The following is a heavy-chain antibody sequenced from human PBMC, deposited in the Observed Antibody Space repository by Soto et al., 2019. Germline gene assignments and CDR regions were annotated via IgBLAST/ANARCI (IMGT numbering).Heavy chain of an antibody. CDR1: GYTFSNYW. V-gene: IGHV5-51*01. CDR3: ARPYNEYEGYFHY. Sequence: PGESLKISCKGSGYTFSNYWIGWVRQTPGRGLEWMGIIYPGDSDTRYSLSFQGQVSISADKSITTAYLQWSSLKASDTAIYYCARPYNEYEGYFHYWGQGTQVTVSS. CDR2: IYPGDSDT. J-gene: IGHJ4*02. D-gene: IGHD1-1*01.